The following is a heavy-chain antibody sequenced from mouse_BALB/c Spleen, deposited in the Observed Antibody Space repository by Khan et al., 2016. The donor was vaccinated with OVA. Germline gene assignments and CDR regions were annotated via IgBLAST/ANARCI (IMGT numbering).Heavy chain of an antibody. CDR2: IHPSDSET. J-gene: IGHJ1*01. CDR1: GYSFTSYW. CDR3: ARGNTASSWDVGG. Sequence: QVQLQQPGAELVRPGTSVKLSCKASGYSFTSYWMNWVKQRPGHGLEWIGLIHPSDSETRLNQKFKDRATLTLDKSSSTAYLQLSRPTSEDSAVYYGARGNTASSWDVGGWGAGTTVTVSS. D-gene: IGHD1-2*01. V-gene: IGHV1-59*01.